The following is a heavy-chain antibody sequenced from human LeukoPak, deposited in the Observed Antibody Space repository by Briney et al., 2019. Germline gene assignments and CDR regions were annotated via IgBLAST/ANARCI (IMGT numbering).Heavy chain of an antibody. CDR2: IYNGGII. D-gene: IGHD3-10*01. CDR1: GDSISRYY. J-gene: IGHJ5*02. CDR3: ARDSGTTGEVKFDP. Sequence: SETLSLTCTVSGDSISRYYWSWIRQPAGKGLEWIGRIYNGGIITYNPSLRSRVTMSIDTSNNQFSLRLRFVTAADTAVYYCARDSGTTGEVKFDPWGQGTLVTVSS. V-gene: IGHV4-4*07.